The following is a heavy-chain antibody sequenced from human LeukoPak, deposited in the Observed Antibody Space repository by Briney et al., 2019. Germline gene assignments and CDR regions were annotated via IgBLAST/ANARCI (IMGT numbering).Heavy chain of an antibody. D-gene: IGHD3-10*01. CDR2: ISGSGGST. Sequence: GGSLRLSCAASGFTFRTYDMSWVRQAPGKGLEWVSAISGSGGSTYYADSVKGRFTISRDNSKNTLYLQMNSLRAEDTAVYYCAKEESGSYPSGWGQGTLVTVSS. CDR3: AKEESGSYPSG. J-gene: IGHJ4*02. V-gene: IGHV3-23*01. CDR1: GFTFRTYD.